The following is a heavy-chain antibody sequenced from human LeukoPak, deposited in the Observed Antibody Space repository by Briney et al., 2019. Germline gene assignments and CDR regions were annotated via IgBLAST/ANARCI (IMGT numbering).Heavy chain of an antibody. Sequence: SETLSLTCAVSGGSISSGGYSWSWIRQPPGTGLEWIGYIYHSGSTYYNPSLKSRVTISVDRSKNQFSLKLSSVTAADTAVYYCARSDSYGDYKDAFDIWGQGTMVTVSS. V-gene: IGHV4-30-2*01. D-gene: IGHD4-17*01. CDR1: GGSISSGGYS. CDR3: ARSDSYGDYKDAFDI. J-gene: IGHJ3*02. CDR2: IYHSGST.